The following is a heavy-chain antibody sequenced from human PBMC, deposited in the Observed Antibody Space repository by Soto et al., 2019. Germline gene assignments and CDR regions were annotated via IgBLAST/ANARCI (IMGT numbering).Heavy chain of an antibody. CDR2: INPSGGST. J-gene: IGHJ4*02. CDR3: ATIAVAGDFDY. V-gene: IGHV1-46*01. Sequence: ASVKVSCKASGYTFTSYYMHWVRQAPGQGLEWMGIINPSGGSTSYAQKFQGRVTMTRDTSTSTVYMELSSLRSEDTAVYYCATIAVAGDFDYWGQGTLVTVSS. CDR1: GYTFTSYY. D-gene: IGHD6-19*01.